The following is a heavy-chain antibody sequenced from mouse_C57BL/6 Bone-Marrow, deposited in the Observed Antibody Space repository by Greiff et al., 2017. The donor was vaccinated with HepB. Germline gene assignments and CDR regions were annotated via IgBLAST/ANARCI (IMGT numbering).Heavy chain of an antibody. V-gene: IGHV5-17*01. CDR3: AINWEEDYYAMDY. J-gene: IGHJ4*01. Sequence: DVKLVESGGGLVKPGGSLKLSCAASGFTFSDYGMHWVRQAPEKGLEWVAYISSGSSTIYYTDTVKGRFTISRDNAKNTLFLQMTSLRSEDTAMYYCAINWEEDYYAMDYWGQGTSVTVSS. CDR1: GFTFSDYG. CDR2: ISSGSSTI. D-gene: IGHD4-1*01.